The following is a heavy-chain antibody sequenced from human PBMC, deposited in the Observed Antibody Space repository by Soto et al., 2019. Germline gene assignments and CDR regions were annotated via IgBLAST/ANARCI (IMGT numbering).Heavy chain of an antibody. CDR1: GFTFSSYG. Sequence: QVQLVESGGGVVQPGRSLRLSCEASGFTFSSYGMHWVRQAPGKGLEWVAVISYDGSNKYYADSVKGRFTVSRDKSKNTLYLQVNSLRAEDTAVYYCAKDKVPVVVTAPFDYWGQGTLVTVSS. D-gene: IGHD2-21*02. J-gene: IGHJ4*02. V-gene: IGHV3-30*18. CDR2: ISYDGSNK. CDR3: AKDKVPVVVTAPFDY.